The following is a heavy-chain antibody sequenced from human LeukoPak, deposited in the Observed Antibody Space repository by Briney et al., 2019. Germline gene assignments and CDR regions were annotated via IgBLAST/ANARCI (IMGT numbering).Heavy chain of an antibody. CDR3: ARAPPNKPNPHYYYYGMDV. V-gene: IGHV4-4*02. Sequence: PSGTLSLTCAVSGGSISSSNWWSWVRQPPGKGLEWIGEIYHSGSTNYNPSLKSRVTISVDTSKNQFSLKLSSVTAADTAVYYCARAPPNKPNPHYYYYGMDVWGQGTTVTVSS. D-gene: IGHD1-14*01. J-gene: IGHJ6*02. CDR2: IYHSGST. CDR1: GGSISSSNW.